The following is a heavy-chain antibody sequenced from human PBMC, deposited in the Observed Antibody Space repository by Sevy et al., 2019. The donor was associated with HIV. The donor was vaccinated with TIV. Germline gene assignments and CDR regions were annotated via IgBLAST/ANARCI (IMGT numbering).Heavy chain of an antibody. V-gene: IGHV3-7*01. J-gene: IGHJ6*02. CDR2: IRQDGSEK. CDR3: AKSYFGSGTSYGMDL. Sequence: GGSLRLSCAVSGFTLRNFWMSWVRQAPGKGLEWVANIRQDGSEKYYVDSVRGRFTISRDNAKNSLFLQLNSLRADDTAIYYCAKSYFGSGTSYGMDLWGRGPTVTVSS. D-gene: IGHD3-10*01. CDR1: GFTLRNFW.